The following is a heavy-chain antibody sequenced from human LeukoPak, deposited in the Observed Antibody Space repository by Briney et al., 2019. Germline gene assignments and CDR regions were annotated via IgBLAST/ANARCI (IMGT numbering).Heavy chain of an antibody. CDR2: MNPNSGNT. CDR3: ARGNELRFLEWLLYYYGMDV. Sequence: GASVKVSCKASGYTFTSYDINWVRQATGQGLEWMGWMNPNSGNTGYAQKFQGRVTMTKNTSISTAYMELSSLRSEDTAVYYRARGNELRFLEWLLYYYGMDVWGQGTTVTVSS. J-gene: IGHJ6*02. CDR1: GYTFTSYD. V-gene: IGHV1-8*01. D-gene: IGHD3-3*01.